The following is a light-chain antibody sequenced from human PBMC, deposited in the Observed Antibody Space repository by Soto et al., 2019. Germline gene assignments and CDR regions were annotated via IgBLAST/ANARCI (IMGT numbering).Light chain of an antibody. CDR1: ISNIGSNI. V-gene: IGLV1-44*01. CDR3: ASWEDSLDGLYV. Sequence: QPVLTQPPSVSGTPGQRVTISCSGSISNIGSNIVQCYQQLPGTAPKLLIYSNSQRPSGVPARLSGSTSGTSASLAIGGLQYEDEADYYCASWEDSLDGLYVFGTGTKVTVL. J-gene: IGLJ1*01. CDR2: SNS.